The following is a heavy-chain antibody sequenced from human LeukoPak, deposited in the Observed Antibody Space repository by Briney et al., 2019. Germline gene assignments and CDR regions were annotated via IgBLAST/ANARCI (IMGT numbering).Heavy chain of an antibody. V-gene: IGHV3-49*04. Sequence: GGSLRLSCTASGFTFGDYGMSWVRQAPGKGLEWVGFIRSKAYGGTTEYAASVKGRFTISRDDSKSIAYLQMNSLKTEDTAVYYCSGSFGELTFFDYWGLGTLVTVSS. CDR3: SGSFGELTFFDY. CDR2: IRSKAYGGTT. D-gene: IGHD3-10*01. CDR1: GFTFGDYG. J-gene: IGHJ4*02.